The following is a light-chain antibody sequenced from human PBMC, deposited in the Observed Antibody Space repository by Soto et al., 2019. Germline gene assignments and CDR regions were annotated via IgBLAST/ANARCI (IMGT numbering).Light chain of an antibody. CDR3: LQHNSYPPT. Sequence: DIQMTQSPSTLSASVGYRFTITCRASQTISSWLAWYQQKPGKAPNLLIYDASTLERGVPSRFSGSGSGTEFTLTISSLQPEDFATYYCLQHNSYPPTFGQGTTGDIK. V-gene: IGKV1-5*01. J-gene: IGKJ1*01. CDR1: QTISSW. CDR2: DAS.